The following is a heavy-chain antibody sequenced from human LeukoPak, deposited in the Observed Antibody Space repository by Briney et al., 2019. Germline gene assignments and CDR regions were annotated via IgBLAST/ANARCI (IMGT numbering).Heavy chain of an antibody. V-gene: IGHV4-59*12. J-gene: IGHJ6*03. CDR2: IYYSGST. CDR1: GGSISSYY. Sequence: SETLSLTCTVSGGSISSYYWSWIRQPPGKGLEWIGYIYYSGSTNYNPSLNSRVTIPVDTSKNQFSLKLSSVTAADTAVYYCASRSPRGYYYMDVWGKGTTVTISS. CDR3: ASRSPRGYYYMDV.